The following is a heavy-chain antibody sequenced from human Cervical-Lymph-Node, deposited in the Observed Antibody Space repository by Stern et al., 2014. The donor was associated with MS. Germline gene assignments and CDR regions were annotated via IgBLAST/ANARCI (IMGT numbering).Heavy chain of an antibody. CDR2: MFSSGNT. Sequence: VQLVESGPGLVKPSQTLSLTCTVSGGSISSGSYYWSWIRQPAGKRLEWIGRMFSSGNTFYNPSLKSRVNISVDPSQNQLSLELSSVTAADTAVYYCARGYRFFDDWGQGTLVTVSS. D-gene: IGHD3-16*02. CDR1: GGSISSGSYY. J-gene: IGHJ4*02. V-gene: IGHV4-61*02. CDR3: ARGYRFFDD.